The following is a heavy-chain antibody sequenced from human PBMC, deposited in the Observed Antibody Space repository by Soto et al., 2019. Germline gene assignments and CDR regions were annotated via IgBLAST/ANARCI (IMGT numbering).Heavy chain of an antibody. CDR3: ARTPPYYDILTGSSSYYYGMDV. Sequence: QVQLVQSGAEVKKPGSSVKVSCKASGGTFSSYAISWVRQAPGQGLEWMGGIIPIFGTANYAQKFQGRVTITADDSTSTAYMELSSLRSEDTAVYYCARTPPYYDILTGSSSYYYGMDVWGQGTTVTVSS. J-gene: IGHJ6*02. V-gene: IGHV1-69*01. CDR2: IIPIFGTA. D-gene: IGHD3-9*01. CDR1: GGTFSSYA.